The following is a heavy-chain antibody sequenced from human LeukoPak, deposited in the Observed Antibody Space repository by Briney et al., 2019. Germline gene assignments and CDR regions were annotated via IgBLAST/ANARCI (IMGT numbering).Heavy chain of an antibody. J-gene: IGHJ4*02. CDR1: GFSFSTYA. CDR3: AKDLREYSSSSDYFDY. CDR2: ISGSGGST. D-gene: IGHD6-6*01. V-gene: IGHV3-23*01. Sequence: GGSLRLSCAASGFSFSTYAMSWVRQAPEKGLEWVSGISGSGGSTYHADSVKGRFTIPRDNSKNTLYLQMYSLRAEDTAVYYCAKDLREYSSSSDYFDYWGQGTLVTVSS.